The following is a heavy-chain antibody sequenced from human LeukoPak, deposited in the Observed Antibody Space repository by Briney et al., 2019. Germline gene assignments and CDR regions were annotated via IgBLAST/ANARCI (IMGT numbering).Heavy chain of an antibody. CDR2: ISSSGSTI. CDR3: ARAEALKFRDFDY. Sequence: PGGSLRLSCAASGFSFRDYSMNWVRQAPGKGLEWLSYISSSGSTIYYADSVKGRFTISRDNARNSLYLQMNSLRAEDTAIYYCARAEALKFRDFDYWGQGTLVTVSS. J-gene: IGHJ4*02. CDR1: GFSFRDYS. V-gene: IGHV3-48*04.